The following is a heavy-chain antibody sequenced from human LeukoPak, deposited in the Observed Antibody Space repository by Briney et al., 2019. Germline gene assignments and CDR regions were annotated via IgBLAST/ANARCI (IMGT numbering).Heavy chain of an antibody. CDR3: ARGGSCSGGSCSYNWFDP. D-gene: IGHD2-15*01. J-gene: IGHJ5*02. CDR1: GYTFTGYY. CDR2: INPNSGGT. V-gene: IGHV1-2*06. Sequence: ASVKVSCKASGYTFTGYYMHWVRQAPGQGLEWMGRINPNSGGTNYAQKFQGRVTMTRDTSISTAYMELSRLRSDDTAVYYCARGGSCSGGSCSYNWFDPWGQGTLVTVSS.